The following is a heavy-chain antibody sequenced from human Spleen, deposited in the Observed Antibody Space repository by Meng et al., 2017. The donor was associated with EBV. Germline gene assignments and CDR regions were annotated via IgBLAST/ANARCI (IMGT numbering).Heavy chain of an antibody. Sequence: QVQLVQSGAEVKKPGSSVKASFEASRGTFSSQGISWGRQAPGQGPEWMGGIIPTFGTTNYAQKFQGRLTITADASTNTIYLELSSLRSEDTAVYYCARLCENKRLLAGFDYWGQGTLVTVSS. CDR1: RGTFSSQG. CDR2: IIPTFGTT. V-gene: IGHV1-69*01. D-gene: IGHD6-19*01. CDR3: ARLCENKRLLAGFDY. J-gene: IGHJ4*02.